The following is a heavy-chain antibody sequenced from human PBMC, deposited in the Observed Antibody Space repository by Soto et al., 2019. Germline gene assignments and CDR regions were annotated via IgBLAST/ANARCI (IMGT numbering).Heavy chain of an antibody. V-gene: IGHV3-33*01. CDR2: IWYDGSNK. D-gene: IGHD6-19*01. CDR3: ARGDARYSSGPPVYFDY. J-gene: IGHJ4*02. CDR1: GFTFSSYG. Sequence: GGSLRLSCAASGFTFSSYGMHWVRQAPGKGLEWVAVIWYDGSNKYYADSVKGRFTISRDNSKHMLYLQMNSLRAEDTAVYYCARGDARYSSGPPVYFDYWGQGTLVTVSS.